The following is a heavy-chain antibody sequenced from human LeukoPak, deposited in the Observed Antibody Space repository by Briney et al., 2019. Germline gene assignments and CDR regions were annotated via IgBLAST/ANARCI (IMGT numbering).Heavy chain of an antibody. Sequence: SVKVSCKASGGTFSSYAISWVRQAPGPGLEWMGGIIPIFGTANYAQKFQGRVTIPADESMSTAYLELSSLRSEDTAGYHCARGFYQLVYCANWGEGTLVTVSS. V-gene: IGHV1-69*13. J-gene: IGHJ4*02. D-gene: IGHD2-2*01. CDR2: IIPIFGTA. CDR3: ARGFYQLVYCAN. CDR1: GGTFSSYA.